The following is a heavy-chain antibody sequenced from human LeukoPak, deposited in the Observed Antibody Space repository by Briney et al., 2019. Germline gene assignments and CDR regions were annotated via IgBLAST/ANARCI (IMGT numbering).Heavy chain of an antibody. D-gene: IGHD3-3*01. CDR1: GFTFSSYW. V-gene: IGHV3-74*01. CDR3: AKGWGIPIFGVVTN. Sequence: GGSLRLSCAASGFTFSSYWMHWVRQVPGKGLVWVSRINNDGSSTTYADSVKGRFTISRDNSKNTLYLQMNSLRAEDTAVYYCAKGWGIPIFGVVTNWGQGTLVTVSS. J-gene: IGHJ4*02. CDR2: INNDGSST.